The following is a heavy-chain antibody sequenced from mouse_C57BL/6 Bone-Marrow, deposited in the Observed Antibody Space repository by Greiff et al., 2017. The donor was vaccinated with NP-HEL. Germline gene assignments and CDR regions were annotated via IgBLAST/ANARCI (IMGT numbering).Heavy chain of an antibody. D-gene: IGHD2-14*01. V-gene: IGHV1-81*01. Sequence: QVHVKQSGAELARPGASVKLSCKASGYTFRSYGISWVKQRTGQGLEWIGEIYPRSGNTYYNEKFKGKATLTADKSSSTAYMELRSLTSEDSAVYFCASEGNYAMGYWGQGTSVTVSS. CDR3: ASEGNYAMGY. CDR1: GYTFRSYG. CDR2: IYPRSGNT. J-gene: IGHJ4*01.